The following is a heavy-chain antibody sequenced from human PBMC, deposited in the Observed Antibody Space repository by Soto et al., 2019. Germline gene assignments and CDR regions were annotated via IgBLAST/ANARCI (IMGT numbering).Heavy chain of an antibody. V-gene: IGHV3-53*01. CDR1: GFNVSDNY. Sequence: EVLLVESGGGLIQPGGSLRLSCAAAGFNVSDNYMGWVRQAPGKGLEWVSSFFTGGSTDYADSVKGRFTISRDDSKNTVYLQTNRLGAEDTAVYLCVRERRGLGIGFAHWGQGTLVTVSS. J-gene: IGHJ4*02. CDR3: VRERRGLGIGFAH. D-gene: IGHD6-19*01. CDR2: FFTGGST.